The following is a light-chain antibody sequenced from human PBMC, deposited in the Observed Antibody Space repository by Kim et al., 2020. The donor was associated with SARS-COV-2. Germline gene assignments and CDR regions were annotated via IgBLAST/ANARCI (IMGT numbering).Light chain of an antibody. V-gene: IGKV1-5*03. CDR3: QHYDAYPLT. CDR1: QSIRIY. CDR2: RAS. Sequence: DIQMTQSPSTLSTSVGDRVTITCRASQSIRIYLAWYQQKPGKAPKLLIYRASRLETAVPSRFSGSGSGTEFTLTISSLQPDDSAIYYCQHYDAYPLTFGGGTKVDIK. J-gene: IGKJ4*01.